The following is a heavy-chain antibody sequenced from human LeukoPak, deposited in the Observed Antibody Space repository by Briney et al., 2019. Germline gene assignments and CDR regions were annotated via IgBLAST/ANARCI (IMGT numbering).Heavy chain of an antibody. CDR3: ARGGPWERRGQFLYYFDY. D-gene: IGHD1-26*01. CDR2: ISPSSGDT. J-gene: IGHJ4*02. CDR1: GYTFTSYY. Sequence: GASVKVSCKASGYTFTSYYMHWVRQAPGQGLEWMGWISPSSGDTNYAQKFQGRVTMTTDTSTSTAYMDLRSLRSDDTAVYYCARGGPWERRGQFLYYFDYWGQGTLVTVSS. V-gene: IGHV1-18*04.